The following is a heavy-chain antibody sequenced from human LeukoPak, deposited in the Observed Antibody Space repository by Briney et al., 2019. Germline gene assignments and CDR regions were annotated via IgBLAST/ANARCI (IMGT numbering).Heavy chain of an antibody. Sequence: PSETLSLTCTVSGGSISSYYWSWIRQPPGKGLEWIGYIYYSGSTNYNPSLKSRVTISVDTSKNQFSLKLNSVTAADTAVYYCARLLYLKSYFDYWGQGTLVTVSS. CDR3: ARLLYLKSYFDY. CDR1: GGSISSYY. CDR2: IYYSGST. V-gene: IGHV4-59*08. D-gene: IGHD3-16*02. J-gene: IGHJ4*02.